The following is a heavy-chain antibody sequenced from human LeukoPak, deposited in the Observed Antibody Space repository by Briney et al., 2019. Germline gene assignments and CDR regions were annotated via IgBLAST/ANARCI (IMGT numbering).Heavy chain of an antibody. J-gene: IGHJ4*02. Sequence: PSETLSLTCTVSGGSISSGVYYWSWIRQHPGKGLEWMGYIFYTGRVSYNPSLKSRITISVDSTRNHFSLEVSSVTAADTAVYYCTRNRDGYNSFDYWGQGTLVTVSS. D-gene: IGHD5-24*01. CDR1: GGSISSGVYY. V-gene: IGHV4-31*03. CDR3: TRNRDGYNSFDY. CDR2: IFYTGRV.